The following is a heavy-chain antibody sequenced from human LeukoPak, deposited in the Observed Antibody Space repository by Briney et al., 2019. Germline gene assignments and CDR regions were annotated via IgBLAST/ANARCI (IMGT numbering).Heavy chain of an antibody. CDR2: ISSSGSTI. Sequence: RGSLRLSCAASGFTFSDYYMSWIRQAPGKGLEWVSYISSSGSTIYYADSVKGRFTISRDNAKNSLYLQMNSLRAEDTAVYYCARDKASGYCSSTSCYNYYYGMDVWGQGTTVTVSS. CDR3: ARDKASGYCSSTSCYNYYYGMDV. CDR1: GFTFSDYY. D-gene: IGHD2-2*02. J-gene: IGHJ6*02. V-gene: IGHV3-11*01.